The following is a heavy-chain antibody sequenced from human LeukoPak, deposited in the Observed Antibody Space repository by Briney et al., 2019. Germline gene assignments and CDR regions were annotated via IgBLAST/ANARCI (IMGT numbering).Heavy chain of an antibody. D-gene: IGHD6-19*01. CDR1: GYTFTSYD. Sequence: ASVKVSCKASGYTFTSYDINWVRQATGQGLEWMGWMNPNSGNTGYAQKLQGRVTMTRNTSISTAYMELSSLRSEDTAVYYCAMSSGWYVDYWGQGTLVTVSS. CDR2: MNPNSGNT. J-gene: IGHJ4*02. V-gene: IGHV1-8*01. CDR3: AMSSGWYVDY.